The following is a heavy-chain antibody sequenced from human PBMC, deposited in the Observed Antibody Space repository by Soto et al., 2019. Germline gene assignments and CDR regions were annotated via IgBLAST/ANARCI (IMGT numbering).Heavy chain of an antibody. Sequence: SETLSLTCTVSGGSISSYYWSWIRQPPGKGLEWIGYIYYSGSTNYNPSLKSRVTISVDTSKNQFSLKLSSVTAADTAVYYCARVSDCSGGSCYRRGPYYFDYWGQGTLVTVSS. CDR3: ARVSDCSGGSCYRRGPYYFDY. J-gene: IGHJ4*02. V-gene: IGHV4-59*01. CDR1: GGSISSYY. D-gene: IGHD2-15*01. CDR2: IYYSGST.